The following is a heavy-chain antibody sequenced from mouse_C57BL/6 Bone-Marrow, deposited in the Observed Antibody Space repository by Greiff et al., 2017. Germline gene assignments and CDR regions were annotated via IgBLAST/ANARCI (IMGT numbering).Heavy chain of an antibody. V-gene: IGHV3-6*01. Sequence: DSGPALVKPSQSLSLTCSFTAYSTTSGYYWNWIRQFPGNKLEWMGYISYDGSNNYNPSLKNRISITRDTSKNQFFLKLNSVTTEDTATYYCAREDYWGQGTTLTVSS. CDR1: AYSTTSGYY. CDR2: ISYDGSN. J-gene: IGHJ2*01. CDR3: AREDY.